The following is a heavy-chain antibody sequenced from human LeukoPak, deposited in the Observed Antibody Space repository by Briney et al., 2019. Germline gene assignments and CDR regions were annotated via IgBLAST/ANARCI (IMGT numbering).Heavy chain of an antibody. J-gene: IGHJ4*02. CDR3: AKGDSN. V-gene: IGHV3-30*02. Sequence: GGSLRLSCAASGFTFSSYGMHWVRQAPGKGLEWVALIRNDIPKDGINKYYADSVRGRFTISRDNSKNTVYLQMNSLRVADTAMYYCAKGDSNWGQGTLVTVSS. CDR2: IRNDIPKDGINK. CDR1: GFTFSSYG. D-gene: IGHD6-13*01.